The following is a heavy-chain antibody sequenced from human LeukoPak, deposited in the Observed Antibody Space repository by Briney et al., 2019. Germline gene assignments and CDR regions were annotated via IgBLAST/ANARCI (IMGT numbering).Heavy chain of an antibody. V-gene: IGHV3-7*05. CDR1: GFTVSSNY. CDR3: ARALYTNYFDY. Sequence: PGGSLRLSCAASGFTVSSNYMSWVRQAPGKGLEWVANIKEDGGEKYYVDSVKGRFTISRDNAKNSLYLQMNSLRAEDTAVYYCARALYTNYFDYWGQGTLVTVSS. J-gene: IGHJ4*02. CDR2: IKEDGGEK.